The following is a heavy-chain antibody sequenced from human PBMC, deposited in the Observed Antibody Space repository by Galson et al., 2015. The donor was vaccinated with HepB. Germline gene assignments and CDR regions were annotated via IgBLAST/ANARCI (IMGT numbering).Heavy chain of an antibody. V-gene: IGHV3-53*01. Sequence: LRLSCAASEFTVSTNYMNWVRQAPGKGLEWVSLIDRGARTYYAASVKGRFTIFRDNSKTTLYLHINSLRAEDTAVYYCAREGAGRGMAVWGQGTTVTVSS. J-gene: IGHJ6*02. D-gene: IGHD3-16*01. CDR3: AREGAGRGMAV. CDR2: IDRGART. CDR1: EFTVSTNY.